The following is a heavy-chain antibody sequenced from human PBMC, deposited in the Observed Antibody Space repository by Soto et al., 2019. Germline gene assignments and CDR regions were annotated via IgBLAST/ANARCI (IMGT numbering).Heavy chain of an antibody. J-gene: IGHJ6*02. Sequence: SETLSLTCTVSGGSISSSSYYWGWIRQPPGKGLEWIGSIYYSGSTYYNPSLKSRVTISVDTSKNQFSLKLSSVTAADTAVYYCARRGDLYYYYVGTQWDMDVWGQGTTVTVSS. V-gene: IGHV4-39*01. CDR1: GGSISSSSYY. D-gene: IGHD1-26*01. CDR2: IYYSGST. CDR3: ARRGDLYYYYVGTQWDMDV.